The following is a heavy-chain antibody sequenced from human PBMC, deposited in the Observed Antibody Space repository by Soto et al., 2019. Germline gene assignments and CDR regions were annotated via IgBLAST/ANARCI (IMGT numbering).Heavy chain of an antibody. V-gene: IGHV1-18*01. CDR3: AREAAAGTIDY. Sequence: ASVKVSCKASGYTFTSYGISWVRQAPGQGLEWMGWINAYNGNTNYAQKFQGRVTMTRNTSISTAYMELSSLRSEDTAVYYCAREAAAGTIDYWGQGTLVTVSS. CDR2: INAYNGNT. J-gene: IGHJ4*02. CDR1: GYTFTSYG. D-gene: IGHD6-13*01.